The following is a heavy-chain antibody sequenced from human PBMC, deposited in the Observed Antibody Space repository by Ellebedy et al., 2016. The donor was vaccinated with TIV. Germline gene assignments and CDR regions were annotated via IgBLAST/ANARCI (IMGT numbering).Heavy chain of an antibody. V-gene: IGHV1-18*01. CDR2: ISAYNGNT. Sequence: ASVKVSXXASGYTFTTYGITWVRQAPGQGLEWMGWISAYNGNTNYAQNLQDRVTMTIDTSTSTAYMELRSLRSDDTAVYYCVAEYYDSRTFLWNPLDYWGQGTLVTVSS. D-gene: IGHD3-22*01. CDR1: GYTFTTYG. J-gene: IGHJ4*02. CDR3: VAEYYDSRTFLWNPLDY.